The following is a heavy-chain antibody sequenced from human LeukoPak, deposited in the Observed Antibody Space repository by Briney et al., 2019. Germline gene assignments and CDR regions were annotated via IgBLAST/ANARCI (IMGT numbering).Heavy chain of an antibody. J-gene: IGHJ4*02. CDR3: AKLRAHGVAGTIDC. V-gene: IGHV3-23*01. CDR2: ISGRGGTP. CDR1: GFTFTIYA. Sequence: GGSLRLSCAASGFTFTIYAMNWVRQAPGKGLEWVSGISGRGGTPYYAESVKGRFTISRDNSKNTLYLQLNSLRVEDMAVYYCAKLRAHGVAGTIDCWGQGTLVTVSS. D-gene: IGHD6-19*01.